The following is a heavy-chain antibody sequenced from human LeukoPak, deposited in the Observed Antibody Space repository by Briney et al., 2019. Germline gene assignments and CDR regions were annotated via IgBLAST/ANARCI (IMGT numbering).Heavy chain of an antibody. Sequence: ASVKVSCKASGYTFTGCYMHWVRQAPGQGLEWVGWINPNTGVTNYAQKFQGRVTMTRDTSISTAYMELSRLRSDDTAVYYCARDEDCSGGSCYPFDYWGQGTLVTVSS. J-gene: IGHJ4*02. CDR2: INPNTGVT. CDR1: GYTFTGCY. CDR3: ARDEDCSGGSCYPFDY. V-gene: IGHV1-2*02. D-gene: IGHD2-15*01.